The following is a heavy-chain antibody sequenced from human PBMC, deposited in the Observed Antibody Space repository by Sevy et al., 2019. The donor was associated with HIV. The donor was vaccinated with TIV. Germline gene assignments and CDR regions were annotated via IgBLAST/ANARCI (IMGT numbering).Heavy chain of an antibody. J-gene: IGHJ4*02. D-gene: IGHD3-3*01. CDR3: VRESSHDFWSGYWGYLDY. CDR1: GFTFSNHG. V-gene: IGHV3-33*01. CDR2: IWYDGSNI. Sequence: GGSLRLSCTASGFTFSNHGMHWDRQAPGKGPEWVAIIWYDGSNIYYADSAKGRFTISRDNSRNKLYLQMYDLRPEDTAVYYCVRESSHDFWSGYWGYLDYWGQGTLVTVSS.